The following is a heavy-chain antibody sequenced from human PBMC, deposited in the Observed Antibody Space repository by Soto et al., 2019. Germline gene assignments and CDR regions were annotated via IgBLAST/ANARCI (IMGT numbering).Heavy chain of an antibody. Sequence: EVQLLDSGRGLVQPGGSLRLSCAASGFTFSTYAMSWVRQAPGKGLEWVSTISGSGDSSYYATSVKGRFTISRDNSRNTLDLQMNSLRVEDTAVYYCAKGGEGSCSQTSCLYFSDSWGQGTLVTVSS. CDR2: ISGSGDSS. V-gene: IGHV3-23*01. CDR1: GFTFSTYA. CDR3: AKGGEGSCSQTSCLYFSDS. J-gene: IGHJ4*02. D-gene: IGHD2-15*01.